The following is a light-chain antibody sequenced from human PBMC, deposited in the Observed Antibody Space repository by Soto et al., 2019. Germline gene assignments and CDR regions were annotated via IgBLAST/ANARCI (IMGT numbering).Light chain of an antibody. CDR1: NIGTEI. CDR2: DDG. J-gene: IGLJ1*01. Sequence: SYELTQPPSVSVAPGQTARITCGGNNIGTEIVDWSQQKPGQAPVLVVYDDGDRPSGIPERFSGSNSGNTATLTISRVEAGDEADYYCQVWDSSTDRYVFGTGTKVTV. CDR3: QVWDSSTDRYV. V-gene: IGLV3-21*02.